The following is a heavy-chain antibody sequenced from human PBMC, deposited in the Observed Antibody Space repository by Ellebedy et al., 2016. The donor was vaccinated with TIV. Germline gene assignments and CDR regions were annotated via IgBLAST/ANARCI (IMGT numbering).Heavy chain of an antibody. V-gene: IGHV3-7*01. CDR3: VRDKIVGATIFDY. CDR1: GFTFSNYW. D-gene: IGHD1-26*01. J-gene: IGHJ4*02. CDR2: IKQDGSEK. Sequence: GGSLRLXXAASGFTFSNYWMSWVRQAPGKGLEWVANIKQDGSEKYYVDSVKGRFSIPRDNAKNSLYLQVNSLRAEDTAVYYCVRDKIVGATIFDYWGQGTLVTVSS.